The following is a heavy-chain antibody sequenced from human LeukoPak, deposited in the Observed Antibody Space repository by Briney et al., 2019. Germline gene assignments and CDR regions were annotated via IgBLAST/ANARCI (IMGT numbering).Heavy chain of an antibody. J-gene: IGHJ6*03. CDR3: ARDLLGYNYYYMDV. CDR2: ISSSSSYI. CDR1: GLTFITYS. Sequence: GGSLRLSCAASGLTFITYSMNWVRQAPGKGLEWVSSISSSSSYIYYADSLKGRFTISRDNAKNSLYLQMNSLRAEDTAVYYCARDLLGYNYYYMDVWGKGTTVTVSS. V-gene: IGHV3-21*01. D-gene: IGHD3-16*02.